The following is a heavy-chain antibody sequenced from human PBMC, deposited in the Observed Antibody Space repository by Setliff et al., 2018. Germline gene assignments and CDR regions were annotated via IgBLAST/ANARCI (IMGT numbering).Heavy chain of an antibody. CDR1: GGSIINSYY. CDR3: ARDQWVRSPPLYFSYSMDV. D-gene: IGHD5-12*01. J-gene: IGHJ6*02. V-gene: IGHV4-4*07. CDR2: ISTSGNT. Sequence: SETLSLTCTVSGGSIINSYYWSWIRQPAGKGLEWIGRISTSGNTNYNPSLKSRVTVSLDTSKNQFSLKLTSMTAADTAVYYCARDQWVRSPPLYFSYSMDVWGQGTTVTVYS.